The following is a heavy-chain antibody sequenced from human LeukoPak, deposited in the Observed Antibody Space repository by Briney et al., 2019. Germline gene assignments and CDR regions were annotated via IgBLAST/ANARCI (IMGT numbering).Heavy chain of an antibody. J-gene: IGHJ3*02. V-gene: IGHV3-74*01. D-gene: IGHD1-26*01. CDR2: INSDGSST. CDR1: GLTFSGYW. CDR3: ARVVGAYGYSFDI. Sequence: GGSLRLSCAASGLTFSGYWMHWVRQAPGKGLVWVSRINSDGSSTIYADSVKGRFTISRDNAKNTLYLQMSTLRAEDTAVYYCARVVGAYGYSFDIWGQGTMVTVSS.